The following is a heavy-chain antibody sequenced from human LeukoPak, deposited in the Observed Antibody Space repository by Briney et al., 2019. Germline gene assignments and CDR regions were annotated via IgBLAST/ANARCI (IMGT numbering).Heavy chain of an antibody. CDR3: ARALYCSSTSCLQFYYYYYGMDV. J-gene: IGHJ6*02. D-gene: IGHD2-2*01. V-gene: IGHV1-18*01. Sequence: ASVKVSCKASGYTFTSYGISWVRQAPGQGLEWMGWISAYNGNTNYAQKLQGRVTMTTDTSTSTAYMELRSLRSDDTAVYYCARALYCSSTSCLQFYYYYYGMDVWGQGTTVTVPS. CDR2: ISAYNGNT. CDR1: GYTFTSYG.